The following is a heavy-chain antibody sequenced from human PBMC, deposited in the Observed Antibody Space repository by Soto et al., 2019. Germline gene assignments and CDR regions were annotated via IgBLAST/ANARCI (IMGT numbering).Heavy chain of an antibody. Sequence: SETLSLTCTVSGGSISGSSYYWGWIRQPPGKGLEWIGSIYYSGSTYYNPSLKSRVTISVDTSKNQFSLKLSSVTAADTAVYYCARRTGYSYGYVDYWGQGTLVTVSS. D-gene: IGHD5-18*01. CDR2: IYYSGST. J-gene: IGHJ4*02. CDR1: GGSISGSSYY. CDR3: ARRTGYSYGYVDY. V-gene: IGHV4-39*01.